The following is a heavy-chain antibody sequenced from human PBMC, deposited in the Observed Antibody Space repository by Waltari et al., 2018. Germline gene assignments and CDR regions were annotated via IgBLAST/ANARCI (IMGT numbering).Heavy chain of an antibody. Sequence: EVLLVESGGGMVQPGRSLTLSCAAYNFDFGEYGMSWVRQAPGKGLEWVGFIRIKAYGETTEYAASVKGRFIISRDDSRSIAYLQINSLKTEDTAVYYCTRVLRYFDLSTKYYWCQGTLVTVSS. CDR1: NFDFGEYG. J-gene: IGHJ4*02. CDR3: TRVLRYFDLSTKYY. CDR2: IRIKAYGETT. V-gene: IGHV3-49*04. D-gene: IGHD3-9*01.